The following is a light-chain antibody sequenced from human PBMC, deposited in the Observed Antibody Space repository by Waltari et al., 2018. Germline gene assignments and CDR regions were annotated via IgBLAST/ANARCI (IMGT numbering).Light chain of an antibody. CDR3: QQYNRWPPLT. CDR2: GAS. V-gene: IGKV3-15*01. J-gene: IGKJ4*01. CDR1: QNIDIN. Sequence: EVVMTQSPAALSVSPGERVTLSCKASQNIDINLAWYQQKPGQSPRLLIYGASTRATGVPARFSGSGSGTEFTLTISSLQSEDCAVFYCQQYNRWPPLTFGGGTKVEIK.